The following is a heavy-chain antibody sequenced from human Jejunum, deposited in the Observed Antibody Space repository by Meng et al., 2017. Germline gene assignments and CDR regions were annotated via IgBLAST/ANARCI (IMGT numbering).Heavy chain of an antibody. CDR1: TFTSNNAW. D-gene: IGHD4-17*01. J-gene: IGHJ3*01. CDR3: TRLSYGEYRNRDGFNV. Sequence: GESLKISCADSTFTSNNAWMTWVRQAPGKGLEWVGRIKSTRDGGTTDYVAPVKGRFTISRDDSKSTLYLQMNSLRIDDTAVYYCTRLSYGEYRNRDGFNVWGQGTMVTVSS. CDR2: IKSTRDGGTT. V-gene: IGHV3-15*01.